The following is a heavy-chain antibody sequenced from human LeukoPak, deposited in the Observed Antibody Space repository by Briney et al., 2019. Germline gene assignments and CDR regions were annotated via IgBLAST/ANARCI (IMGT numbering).Heavy chain of an antibody. J-gene: IGHJ4*02. CDR2: IYYSGST. CDR3: ARGLAVGDLYFDY. D-gene: IGHD3-3*02. Sequence: SETLSLTCTVSGGSISSSSYYWGWIRQHPGKGLEWIGYIYYSGSTYYNPSLKSRVTISVDTSKNQFSLKLSSATAADTAVYYCARGLAVGDLYFDYWGQGTLVTVSS. CDR1: GGSISSSSYY. V-gene: IGHV4-31*03.